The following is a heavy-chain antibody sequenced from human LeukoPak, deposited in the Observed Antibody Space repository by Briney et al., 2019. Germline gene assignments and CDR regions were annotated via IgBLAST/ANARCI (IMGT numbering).Heavy chain of an antibody. CDR3: AREGYSSGWYGEYLQH. V-gene: IGHV1-18*01. J-gene: IGHJ1*01. Sequence: ASVKVSCKASGYTFISYGISWVRQAPGQGLEWMGWISAYNGNTNYAQKLQGRVTMTTDTSTSTAYMELRSLRSDDTAVYYCAREGYSSGWYGEYLQHWGQGTLVTVSS. CDR2: ISAYNGNT. D-gene: IGHD6-19*01. CDR1: GYTFISYG.